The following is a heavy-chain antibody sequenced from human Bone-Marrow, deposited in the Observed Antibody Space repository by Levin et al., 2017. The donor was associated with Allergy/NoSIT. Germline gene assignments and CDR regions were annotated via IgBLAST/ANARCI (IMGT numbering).Heavy chain of an antibody. CDR1: GLTFKNAW. CDR3: TKDRPFTRGGVITN. CDR2: IKSKFDGGTT. V-gene: IGHV3-15*01. J-gene: IGHJ4*01. Sequence: LSLTCVVSGLTFKNAWMTWVRQAPGRGPEWVGRIKSKFDGGTTDYAAPVKGRFTISRDDSQNTVYLQMNSLTTEDTGMYYCTKDRPFTRGGVITNWGQGGLVTVSS. D-gene: IGHD3-16*02.